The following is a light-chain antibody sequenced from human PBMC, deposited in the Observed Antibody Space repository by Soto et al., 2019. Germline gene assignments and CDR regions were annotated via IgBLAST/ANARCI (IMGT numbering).Light chain of an antibody. CDR2: GTS. Sequence: EIVLTQSPGTLSLSPGERATLSCRASQSISNDYLAWYQQKVGQAPRLLLYGTSSRATGIPDRFSGSGSGTVFTLTISRLEPEDLAVYYCQHYGNSPPFTFGPGTTVDVK. CDR3: QHYGNSPPFT. CDR1: QSISNDY. J-gene: IGKJ3*01. V-gene: IGKV3-20*01.